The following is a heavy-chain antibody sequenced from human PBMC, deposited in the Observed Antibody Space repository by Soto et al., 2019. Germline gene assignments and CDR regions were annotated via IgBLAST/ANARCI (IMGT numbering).Heavy chain of an antibody. CDR2: IYSGGST. V-gene: IGHV3-53*01. CDR3: AREVGSYGLSGYFDY. Sequence: EVQLVESGGGLIQPGGSLRLSCAASGFTVSSNYMSWVRQAPGKGLEWVSVIYSGGSTYYAVSVKGRFTISRDNSKNTLYLQMNSLRAEDTAVYYCAREVGSYGLSGYFDYWGQGTLVTVSS. CDR1: GFTVSSNY. J-gene: IGHJ4*02. D-gene: IGHD1-26*01.